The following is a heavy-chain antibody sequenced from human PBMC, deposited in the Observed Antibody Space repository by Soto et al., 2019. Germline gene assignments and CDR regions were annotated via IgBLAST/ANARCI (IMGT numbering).Heavy chain of an antibody. CDR1: GGSVSSGSYY. Sequence: SETLSLTCTVSGGSVSSGSYYWSWIRQPPGKGLEWIGYIYYTGSTNYNPSLKSRVTISVDTSKNQFSLKLSSVTAADTAVHYCARKGMTPYNWFDPWGQGTLVTVSS. CDR2: IYYTGST. D-gene: IGHD3-10*01. V-gene: IGHV4-61*01. J-gene: IGHJ5*02. CDR3: ARKGMTPYNWFDP.